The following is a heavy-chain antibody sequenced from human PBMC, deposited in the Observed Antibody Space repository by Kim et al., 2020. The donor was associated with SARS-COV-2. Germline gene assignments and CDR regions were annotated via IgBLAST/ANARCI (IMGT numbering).Heavy chain of an antibody. V-gene: IGHV3-30*01. D-gene: IGHD4-4*01. CDR3: APSSGGNYVSLFDY. Sequence: ADSLKGRFPIPRDNSKNTLYLQMNSLRAEDTAVYYWAPSSGGNYVSLFDYWGQGTLVTVSS. J-gene: IGHJ4*02.